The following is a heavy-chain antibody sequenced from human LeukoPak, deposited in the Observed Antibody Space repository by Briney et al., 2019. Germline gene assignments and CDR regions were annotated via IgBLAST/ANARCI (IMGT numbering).Heavy chain of an antibody. Sequence: GRSLRLSCAASGFTFSSYGMHWVRQAPGEGLEWVAVISYDGSNKYYTDSVKGRFTISRDNSKNTLYLQMNSLRAEDTAVYYCAKSSRYDSWGQGTLVTVSS. D-gene: IGHD3-3*01. J-gene: IGHJ4*02. CDR3: AKSSRYDS. CDR2: ISYDGSNK. V-gene: IGHV3-30*18. CDR1: GFTFSSYG.